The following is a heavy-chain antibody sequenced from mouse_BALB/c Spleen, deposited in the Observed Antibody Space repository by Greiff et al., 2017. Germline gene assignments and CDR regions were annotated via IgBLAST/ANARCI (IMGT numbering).Heavy chain of an antibody. CDR2: ISDGGSYT. D-gene: IGHD1-1*01. V-gene: IGHV5-4*02. Sequence: EVHLVESGGGLVKPGGSLKLSCAASGFTFSDYYMYWVRQTPEKRLEWVATISDGGSYTYYPDSVKGRFTISRDNAKNNLYLQMSSLKSEDTAMYYCAREGYGSSSFDYWGQGTTLTVSS. J-gene: IGHJ2*01. CDR1: GFTFSDYY. CDR3: AREGYGSSSFDY.